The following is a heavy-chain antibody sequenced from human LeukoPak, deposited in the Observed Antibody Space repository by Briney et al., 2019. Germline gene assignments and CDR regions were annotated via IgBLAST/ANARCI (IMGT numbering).Heavy chain of an antibody. CDR3: ARGKSSKQQVARLLDY. CDR2: ISYDGSNK. CDR1: GFTFSSYG. J-gene: IGHJ4*02. V-gene: IGHV3-30*03. Sequence: GGSLRLSCAASGFTFSSYGMHWVRQAPGKGLEWVEVISYDGSNKYYADSVKGRFTISRDNAKNSLYLQMNSLRAEDTAVYYCARGKSSKQQVARLLDYWGQGTLVTVSS. D-gene: IGHD6-13*01.